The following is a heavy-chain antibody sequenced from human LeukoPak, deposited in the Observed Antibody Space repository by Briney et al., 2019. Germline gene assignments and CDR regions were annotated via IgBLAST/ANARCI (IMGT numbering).Heavy chain of an antibody. Sequence: GGSLRLSCAASGFTFDDYGMHWVRQASGKGLEWVAYIQKDGSNEQYADSVKGRFSISRDSSKNTLYLQMNSLRAEDTAVYYCAKDRCSNGIGCYYYYMDVWGKGTTVTISS. D-gene: IGHD2-8*01. CDR1: GFTFDDYG. CDR3: AKDRCSNGIGCYYYYMDV. V-gene: IGHV3-30*02. CDR2: IQKDGSNE. J-gene: IGHJ6*03.